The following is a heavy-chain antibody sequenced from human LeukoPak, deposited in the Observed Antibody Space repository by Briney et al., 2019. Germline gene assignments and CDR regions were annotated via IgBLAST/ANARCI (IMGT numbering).Heavy chain of an antibody. Sequence: PGGSLRLSCAASGFTFSSYSMNWVRQAPGKGLEWVSYISSSSSTIYYADSVKGRFTISRDNAKNSLYLQMNSLRDEDTAVFYCARISLGAIWGYYYGMDVWGQGTTVTVSS. J-gene: IGHJ6*02. CDR2: ISSSSSTI. CDR3: ARISLGAIWGYYYGMDV. D-gene: IGHD1-26*01. CDR1: GFTFSSYS. V-gene: IGHV3-48*02.